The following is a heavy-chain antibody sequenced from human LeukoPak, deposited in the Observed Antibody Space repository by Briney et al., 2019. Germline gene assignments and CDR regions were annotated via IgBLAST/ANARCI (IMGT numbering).Heavy chain of an antibody. J-gene: IGHJ4*02. Sequence: MPSETLSLTCTVSGNSISSGYYWGWIRQPPGKGLEWIGSIYHSGRTYYNPSLKSRVTISVDTSKNQFSLKLSSVTAADTAVYYCARITYYYGSGSYVDYWGQGTLVTVSS. CDR1: GNSISSGYY. D-gene: IGHD3-10*01. CDR3: ARITYYYGSGSYVDY. CDR2: IYHSGRT. V-gene: IGHV4-38-2*02.